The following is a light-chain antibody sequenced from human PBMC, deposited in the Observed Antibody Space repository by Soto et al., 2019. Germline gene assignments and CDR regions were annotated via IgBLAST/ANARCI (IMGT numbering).Light chain of an antibody. V-gene: IGLV2-14*01. CDR2: EVS. Sequence: QSVLTQPASVSGSPGQSITISCTGTSSDVGGYNYVSWYHQHPGKAPKLLIYEVSNRPSGVSNRFSGSKSGNTASLTISGLQAEDEADYYCSSYTSSSTHVVFGGGTQLTVL. J-gene: IGLJ2*01. CDR1: SSDVGGYNY. CDR3: SSYTSSSTHVV.